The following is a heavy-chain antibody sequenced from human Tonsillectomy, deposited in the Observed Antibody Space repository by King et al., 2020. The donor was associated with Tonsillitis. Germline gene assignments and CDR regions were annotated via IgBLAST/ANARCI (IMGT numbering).Heavy chain of an antibody. D-gene: IGHD4-23*01. Sequence: VQLVESGGGVVQPGRSLRLSCAGSGFTFSSYGMHWVRQAPGKGLEWVGVISDDGRNKYYADSVKGRFTISRDKSKNTLYLQMNSLRAEDTAVYYCAKEDNGGNFFDYWGQGTLVTVSS. V-gene: IGHV3-30*18. CDR1: GFTFSSYG. J-gene: IGHJ4*02. CDR2: ISDDGRNK. CDR3: AKEDNGGNFFDY.